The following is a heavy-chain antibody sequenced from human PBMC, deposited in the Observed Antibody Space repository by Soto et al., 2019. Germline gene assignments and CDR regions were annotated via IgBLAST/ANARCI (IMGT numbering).Heavy chain of an antibody. CDR3: ARAGYSYGFDHRLYDYIWGSYRPKEGLDY. D-gene: IGHD3-16*02. Sequence: GGSLRLSCAASGFTFSSYWMSWVRQAPGKGLEWVANIKQDGSEKYYVDSVKGRFTISRDNAKNSLYLQMNSLRAEDTVVYYCARAGYSYGFDHRLYDYIWGSYRPKEGLDYWGQGTLVTVSS. CDR1: GFTFSSYW. J-gene: IGHJ4*02. V-gene: IGHV3-7*01. CDR2: IKQDGSEK.